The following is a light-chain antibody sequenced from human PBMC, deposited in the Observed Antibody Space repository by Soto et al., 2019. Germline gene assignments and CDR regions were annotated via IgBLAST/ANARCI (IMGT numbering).Light chain of an antibody. Sequence: QSALAQPASVSGSPGQSITISCTGTSSDVGGYKYVSWYQQHPGKAPKLMIFEVIYRPSGVSNRFSGAKSGSTASLTISGLQAEDEADYYCGSFTSTSTQYVFGTGTKVSVL. CDR1: SSDVGGYKY. CDR3: GSFTSTSTQYV. CDR2: EVI. V-gene: IGLV2-14*01. J-gene: IGLJ1*01.